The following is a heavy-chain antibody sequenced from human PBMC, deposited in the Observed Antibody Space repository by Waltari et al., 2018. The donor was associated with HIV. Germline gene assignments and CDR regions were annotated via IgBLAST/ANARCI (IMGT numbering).Heavy chain of an antibody. CDR3: TRESGYQLVRWLDP. J-gene: IGHJ5*02. CDR1: GYTFTGHY. V-gene: IGHV1-2*02. D-gene: IGHD2-2*01. Sequence: QVHLVQSGAEVKKPGASMKVSCKASGYTFTGHYVHWLRQAPGQGLEWMGWINPISGATNYAQTFQGRGTMTRDASINTVYMEVKSLRYDDTAMYYCTRESGYQLVRWLDPWGQGTRVTVSS. CDR2: INPISGAT.